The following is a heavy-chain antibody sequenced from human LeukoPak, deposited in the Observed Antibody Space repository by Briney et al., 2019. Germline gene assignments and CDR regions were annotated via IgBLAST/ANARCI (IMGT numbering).Heavy chain of an antibody. CDR2: IRSKAYGGTT. D-gene: IGHD6-13*01. J-gene: IGHJ6*02. CDR1: GFTFGDYA. CDR3: TRDDWSKSISWYYYYGMDV. Sequence: GGSLRLSCTASGFTFGDYAMSWVRQAPGKGLEWVGFIRSKAYGGTTEYAASVKGRFTISRDDSKSIAYLQMNSLKTEDTAVYYCTRDDWSKSISWYYYYGMDVWGQGTTVTVSS. V-gene: IGHV3-49*04.